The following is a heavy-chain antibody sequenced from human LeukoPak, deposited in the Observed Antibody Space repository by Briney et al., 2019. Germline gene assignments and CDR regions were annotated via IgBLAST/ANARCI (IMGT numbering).Heavy chain of an antibody. J-gene: IGHJ4*02. V-gene: IGHV4-34*01. Sequence: SETLSLTCAVYGGSFSGYYWSWIRQPPGKGLEWIGEINHSGSTNYNPSLKSRVTISVDTPKNQFSLKLSSVTAADTAVYYCARGLYDSSGYCLFDYWGQGTLVTVSS. D-gene: IGHD3-22*01. CDR1: GGSFSGYY. CDR3: ARGLYDSSGYCLFDY. CDR2: INHSGST.